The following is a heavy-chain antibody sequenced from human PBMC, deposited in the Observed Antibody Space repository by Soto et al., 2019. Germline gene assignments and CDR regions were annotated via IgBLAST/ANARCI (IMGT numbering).Heavy chain of an antibody. CDR2: IYYSGSS. V-gene: IGHV4-61*01. Sequence: SETLSLPCPVSGCSVNSGSYYWNWIRQTPGKGLEWIGYIYYSGSSNYNPSLKSRVTISIDTSKNQFSLKLRSVTAADTAVYYCARGGGDDFSTYYYYYYGMDVWGQGTTVTVSS. D-gene: IGHD2-21*02. CDR1: GCSVNSGSYY. J-gene: IGHJ6*02. CDR3: ARGGGDDFSTYYYYYYGMDV.